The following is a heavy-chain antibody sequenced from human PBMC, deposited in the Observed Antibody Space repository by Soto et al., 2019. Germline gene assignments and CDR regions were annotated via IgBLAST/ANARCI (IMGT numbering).Heavy chain of an antibody. CDR3: ARAAGQEVLAAAGTRGFYY. J-gene: IGHJ4*02. CDR1: GFTFSSYA. Sequence: GGSLRLSCAASGFTFSSYAMHWVRQAPGKGLEWVAVISYDGSNKYYADSVKGRFTISRDNSKNTLYLQMNSLRAEDTAVYYCARAAGQEVLAAAGTRGFYYWGQGTLVTVSS. CDR2: ISYDGSNK. V-gene: IGHV3-30-3*01. D-gene: IGHD6-13*01.